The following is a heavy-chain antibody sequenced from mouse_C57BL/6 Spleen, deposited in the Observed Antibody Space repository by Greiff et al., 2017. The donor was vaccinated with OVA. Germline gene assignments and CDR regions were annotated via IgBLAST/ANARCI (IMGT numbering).Heavy chain of an antibody. CDR3: ARSDYSNYSFAY. CDR1: GYAFSSSW. J-gene: IGHJ3*01. Sequence: QVQLQQSGPELVKPGASVKISCKASGYAFSSSWMNWVKQRPGKGLEWIGRIYPGDGDTNYNGKFKGKATLTADKSASTAYMQLSSLTSEDSAVYFCARSDYSNYSFAYWGQGTLVTVSA. D-gene: IGHD2-5*01. V-gene: IGHV1-82*01. CDR2: IYPGDGDT.